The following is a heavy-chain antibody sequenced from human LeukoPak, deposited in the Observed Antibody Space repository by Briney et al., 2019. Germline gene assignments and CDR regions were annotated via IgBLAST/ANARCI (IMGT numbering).Heavy chain of an antibody. Sequence: SETLSLTCTVSGGSISSYYWSWIRQPPGKGLEWIGYIYYSGSTNYNPSLKSRVTISVDTSKNQFSLKLSSVTAADTAVYYCARDTRAYYYCGMDVWGQGTTVTVSS. J-gene: IGHJ6*02. CDR1: GGSISSYY. CDR2: IYYSGST. CDR3: ARDTRAYYYCGMDV. V-gene: IGHV4-59*01.